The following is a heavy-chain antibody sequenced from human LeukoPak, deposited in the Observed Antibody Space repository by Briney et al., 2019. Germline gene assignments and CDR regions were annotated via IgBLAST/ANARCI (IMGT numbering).Heavy chain of an antibody. D-gene: IGHD5-12*01. CDR2: INWNGGST. Sequence: GGSLRLSCAASGFTFDDYGMSWVRQAPGKGLEWVSGINWNGGSTGYADSVKGRFTISRDNAKNSLYLQMNSLRAEDTALYHCARDSIVATTRYYYYMDVWGKGTTVTVSS. CDR1: GFTFDDYG. CDR3: ARDSIVATTRYYYYMDV. J-gene: IGHJ6*03. V-gene: IGHV3-20*01.